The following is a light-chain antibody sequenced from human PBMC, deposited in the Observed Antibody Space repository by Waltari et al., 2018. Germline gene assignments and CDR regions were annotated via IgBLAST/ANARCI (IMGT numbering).Light chain of an antibody. J-gene: IGKJ2*01. CDR1: QGINNY. Sequence: DIQMTHSPSSLSASVGDRVTTTCRANQGINNYLAWFQQKPGKAPKSLISAASSLQNGVPSRFSGNRSGTDFTLTISSLQPEDFATYYCQQYNYYPITFGQGTNLEIK. V-gene: IGKV1-16*01. CDR2: AAS. CDR3: QQYNYYPIT.